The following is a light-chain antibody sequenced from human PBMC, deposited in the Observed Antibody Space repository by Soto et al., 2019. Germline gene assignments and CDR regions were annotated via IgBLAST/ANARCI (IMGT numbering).Light chain of an antibody. CDR2: GAS. CDR3: QEYNSWPS. Sequence: EIVMTQSPTTLSVSPGERATLSCRASQSVSNNLAWYQQKPGQAPRLLIHGASTRATGIPARFSGSGSGTEFTLTISSLQSEDFAVYYCQEYNSWPSFGQGTKVDIK. CDR1: QSVSNN. J-gene: IGKJ1*01. V-gene: IGKV3-15*01.